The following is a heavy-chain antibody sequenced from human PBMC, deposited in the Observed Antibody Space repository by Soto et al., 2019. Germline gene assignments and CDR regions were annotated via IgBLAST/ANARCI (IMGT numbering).Heavy chain of an antibody. J-gene: IGHJ4*02. V-gene: IGHV1-18*04. Sequence: QVQLVQSGAEVENPGASVKVSCKASGYTFSNFGINWVRQAPGQGLEWMGWITPYNGNANYAQKYQDRLTVTTDTSTNTAYLELRSLRSDDTAVYFCARARMYSGAYHDYWGQGTRVTVSS. D-gene: IGHD1-26*01. CDR1: GYTFSNFG. CDR2: ITPYNGNA. CDR3: ARARMYSGAYHDY.